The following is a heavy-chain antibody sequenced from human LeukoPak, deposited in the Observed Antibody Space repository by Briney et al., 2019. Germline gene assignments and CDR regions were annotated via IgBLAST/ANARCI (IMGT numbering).Heavy chain of an antibody. CDR3: ARDPGVGASTKDY. CDR1: GFTFSSYS. J-gene: IGHJ4*02. D-gene: IGHD1-26*01. Sequence: GGSLRLSCAASGFTFSSYSMNWVRQAPGKGLEWVSSISSSSSYIYYADSVKGRLTISRDNAKNSLYLQMNSLRAEDTAVYYCARDPGVGASTKDYWGQGTLVTVSS. CDR2: ISSSSSYI. V-gene: IGHV3-21*01.